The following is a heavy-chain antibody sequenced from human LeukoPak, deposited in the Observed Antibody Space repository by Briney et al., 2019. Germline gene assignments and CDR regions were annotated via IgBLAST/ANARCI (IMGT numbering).Heavy chain of an antibody. CDR2: TSGNSSSI. V-gene: IGHV3-9*01. CDR3: AKEGVVVAATEGHWFDP. J-gene: IGHJ5*02. Sequence: LTGGSLRLSCAASGFTFDDYAMHWVRQAPGKGLKWVSGTSGNSSSIGYADSVKGRFTISRDNAKNSLYLQMNSLRAEDTALYYCAKEGVVVAATEGHWFDPWGQGTLVIVS. CDR1: GFTFDDYA. D-gene: IGHD2-15*01.